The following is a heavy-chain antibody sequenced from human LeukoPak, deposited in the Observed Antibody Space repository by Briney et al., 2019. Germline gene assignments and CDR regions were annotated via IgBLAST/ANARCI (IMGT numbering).Heavy chain of an antibody. V-gene: IGHV3-23*01. CDR2: ISGSGGST. CDR3: ARISENYYDSSGYYFAYYFEF. Sequence: GGSLRLSCAAPGFTFSSYAMSWVRQAPGKGLEWVSAISGSGGSTYYADSVKGRFTISRDNSKNTLYLQMNSLRAEDTAVYYCARISENYYDSSGYYFAYYFEFWGQGTLVTVSS. J-gene: IGHJ4*02. D-gene: IGHD3-22*01. CDR1: GFTFSSYA.